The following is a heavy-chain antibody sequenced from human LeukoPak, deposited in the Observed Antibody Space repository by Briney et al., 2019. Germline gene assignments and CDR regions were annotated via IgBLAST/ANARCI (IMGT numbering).Heavy chain of an antibody. D-gene: IGHD7-27*01. CDR1: GFTFSSYG. V-gene: IGHV3-30*02. CDR2: IRYDGSNK. Sequence: GGSLRLSCAASGFTFSSYGMHWVRQAPGKGLEWVAFIRYDGSNKYYADSVKGRFTISRDNAKNSLYLQMNSLRAEDTAVYYCARDALGMPRDAFDIWGQGTMVTVSS. J-gene: IGHJ3*02. CDR3: ARDALGMPRDAFDI.